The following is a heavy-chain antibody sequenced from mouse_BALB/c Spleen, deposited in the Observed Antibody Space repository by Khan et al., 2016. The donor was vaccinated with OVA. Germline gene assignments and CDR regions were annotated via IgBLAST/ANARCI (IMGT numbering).Heavy chain of an antibody. D-gene: IGHD4-1*01. CDR3: ARLGPGFTY. V-gene: IGHV3-2*02. CDR2: ISYSGST. CDR1: GYSITSDYA. J-gene: IGHJ3*01. Sequence: EVQLQESGPGLVKPSQSLSLTCTVTGYSITSDYAWNWIRQSPGNKLEWMGYISYSGSTSYNPSLKSRISITRDTSKHQFFLQLNSVTTEDTATYYCARLGPGFTYWGQGTLVTVSA.